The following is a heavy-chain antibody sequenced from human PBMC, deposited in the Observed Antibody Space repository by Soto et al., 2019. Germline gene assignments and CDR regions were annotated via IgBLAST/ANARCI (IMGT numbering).Heavy chain of an antibody. CDR2: IKGDESST. Sequence: EVQLVESGGDSVQPGGSLRLSCAASGFTFSTYWMHWVRQAPGEGLVWVSRIKGDESSTSSADSVKGRFTTSRDNAKNTLYLHMNSLRADDTAVYYWARGAFHNYYVDYWGQGTLVTVSS. CDR1: GFTFSTYW. CDR3: ARGAFHNYYVDY. D-gene: IGHD3-3*02. J-gene: IGHJ4*02. V-gene: IGHV3-74*01.